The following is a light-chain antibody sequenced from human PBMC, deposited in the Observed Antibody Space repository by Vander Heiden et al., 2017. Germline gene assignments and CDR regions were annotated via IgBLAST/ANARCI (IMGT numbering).Light chain of an antibody. CDR1: QSISNY. CDR3: QQSYCTPCT. CDR2: AAS. Sequence: DIQMTQSPSSLSASVGDRVIITCRASQSISNYLNWYQQKPGRAPNLLIYAASSLQSGVPSRFSGSGSGTDFTLTISSLQPEDFATYYCQQSYCTPCTFGQGTKLEIK. V-gene: IGKV1-39*01. J-gene: IGKJ2*02.